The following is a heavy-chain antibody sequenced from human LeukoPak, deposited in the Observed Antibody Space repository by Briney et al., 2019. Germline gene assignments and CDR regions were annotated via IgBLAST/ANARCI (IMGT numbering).Heavy chain of an antibody. CDR1: GYSFNSYW. Sequence: GESLKISCRTSGYSFNSYWIGWVRQMPGKGLEWMGFIYPGDSDTRYSPSFQGQVTISADKSIRNAYLQWSSLKASDTAMYYCARGSSGYTYGFDYWGQGTLVTVSS. V-gene: IGHV5-51*01. CDR3: ARGSSGYTYGFDY. CDR2: IYPGDSDT. J-gene: IGHJ4*02. D-gene: IGHD5-18*01.